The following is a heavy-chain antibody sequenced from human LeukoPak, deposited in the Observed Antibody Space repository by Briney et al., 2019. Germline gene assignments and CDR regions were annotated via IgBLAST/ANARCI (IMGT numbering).Heavy chain of an antibody. D-gene: IGHD4-17*01. CDR2: FKSKTDGGTT. J-gene: IGHJ3*02. CDR3: TTEDYGDSFGM. V-gene: IGHV3-15*01. Sequence: PGGSLRLSCAGSGFTFSNAWMGWVRQAPGKGLEWVARFKSKTDGGTTDYAAPVKGRFTISRDDLKNMVYLQMNSLKTEDTAIYYCTTEDYGDSFGMWGQGTMVTVSS. CDR1: GFTFSNAW.